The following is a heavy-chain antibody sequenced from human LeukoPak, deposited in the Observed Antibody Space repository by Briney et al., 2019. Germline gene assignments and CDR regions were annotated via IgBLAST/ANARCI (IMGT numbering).Heavy chain of an antibody. CDR2: ISSSGSTI. Sequence: GGSLRLSCAASGFTFSDYHMSWLRQAPGKGLEWVSYISSSGSTIYYADSVEGRFTISRDNSKNTLYLQMNSLRTEDTAVYYCAKEPSGYSCGHFDYWGQGSLVTVSS. J-gene: IGHJ4*02. CDR3: AKEPSGYSCGHFDY. D-gene: IGHD5-18*01. V-gene: IGHV3-11*04. CDR1: GFTFSDYH.